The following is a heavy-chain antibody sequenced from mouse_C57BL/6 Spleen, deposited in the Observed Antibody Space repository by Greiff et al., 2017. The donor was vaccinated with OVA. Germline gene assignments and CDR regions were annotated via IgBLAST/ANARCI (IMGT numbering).Heavy chain of an antibody. J-gene: IGHJ4*01. Sequence: QVQLKQPGAELVMPGASVKLSCKASGYTFTSYWMHWVKQRPGQGLEWIGEIDPSDSYTNYNKKFKGKSTLTVDKSSSTAYMQLSSLTSEDSAVYYCARRVSRYYAMDYWGQGTSVTVSS. CDR3: ARRVSRYYAMDY. V-gene: IGHV1-69*01. CDR2: IDPSDSYT. CDR1: GYTFTSYW.